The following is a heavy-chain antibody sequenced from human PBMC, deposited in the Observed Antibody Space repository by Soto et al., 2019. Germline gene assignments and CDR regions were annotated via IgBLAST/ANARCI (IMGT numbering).Heavy chain of an antibody. CDR2: IYYSGST. D-gene: IGHD2-15*01. CDR3: ARDPFSQYSPDSSGFIN. CDR1: GGSISSYY. J-gene: IGHJ4*02. V-gene: IGHV4-4*08. Sequence: SETLSLTCTVSGGSISSYYWSWIRQPPGKGLEWIGYIYYSGSTNYNPSLKSRVTISRDSPKNTLYLQMTSLRGEDTAVYFCARDPFSQYSPDSSGFINWGPGTMVTVSS.